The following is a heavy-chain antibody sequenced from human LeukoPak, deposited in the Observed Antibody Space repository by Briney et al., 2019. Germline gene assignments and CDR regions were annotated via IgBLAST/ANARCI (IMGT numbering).Heavy chain of an antibody. CDR2: INPNSGGT. D-gene: IGHD4-17*01. CDR1: GYTFTGYY. CDR3: ARGDNYGDYGNWFDP. V-gene: IGHV1-2*02. J-gene: IGHJ5*02. Sequence: GASVKVSCKASGYTFTGYYMHWVRQAPGQGLEGMGWINPNSGGTNYAQKFQGRVTMTRDTSISTAYMELSRLRSDDTAVYYCARGDNYGDYGNWFDPWGQGTLVTVSS.